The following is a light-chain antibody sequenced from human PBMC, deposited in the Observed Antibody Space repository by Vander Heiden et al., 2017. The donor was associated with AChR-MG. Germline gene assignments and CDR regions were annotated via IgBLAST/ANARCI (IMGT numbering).Light chain of an antibody. Sequence: QPALTQPPSASGSPGQSVTISCTGTSSDVGGYKFVSWYQQHPGKAPKLMIYEVSKRPSGVPDRFSGAKSGNTASLTVSGLQAEDEADYYCTSYAGSNTPYVFGTGTKVTVL. V-gene: IGLV2-8*01. CDR2: EVS. CDR1: SSDVGGYKF. CDR3: TSYAGSNTPYV. J-gene: IGLJ1*01.